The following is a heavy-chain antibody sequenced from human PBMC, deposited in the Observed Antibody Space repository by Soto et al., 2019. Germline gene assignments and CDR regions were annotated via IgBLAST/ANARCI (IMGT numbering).Heavy chain of an antibody. CDR2: FYNSGTT. J-gene: IGHJ4*02. Sequence: SETLSLTCTVSGGSISSYYWSWIRQPPGKGLEWIGVFYNSGTTNYNPSLKSRVTISVDTSKNQFSLRLRSLTVADTAVYYCGRDGSERPTTYWGQGILVTVSS. CDR1: GGSISSYY. V-gene: IGHV4-59*01. D-gene: IGHD3-10*01. CDR3: GRDGSERPTTY.